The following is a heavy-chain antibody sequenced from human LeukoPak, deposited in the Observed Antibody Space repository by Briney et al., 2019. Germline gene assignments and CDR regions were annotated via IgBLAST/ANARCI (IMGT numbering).Heavy chain of an antibody. CDR1: ENTFSNHL. J-gene: IGHJ4*02. CDR2: IFPADSDT. D-gene: IGHD5-24*01. CDR3: ASSGGWLQLDY. V-gene: IGHV5-51*01. Sequence: GESLKISCKASENTFSNHLIAWVRQMPGKGLEWMGLIFPADSDTTYSPSFQGHVTISVDMSINTAYLQWTSLQASDTAIYYCASSGGWLQLDYWGQGTLVTVSS.